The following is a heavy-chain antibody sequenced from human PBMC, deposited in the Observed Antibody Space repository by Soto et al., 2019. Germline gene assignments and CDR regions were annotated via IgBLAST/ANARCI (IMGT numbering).Heavy chain of an antibody. CDR1: GDIFTGYY. V-gene: IGHV1-2*02. Sequence: ASVKVSCKASGDIFTGYYIHWVRQAPGQGLEWMAWINPNSGGTNYAQKFQGRVTMTRDTSINTAYMDLSRLRSDDTAVYYCERARGYGGLGYWGQGTLVTVSS. CDR3: ERARGYGGLGY. CDR2: INPNSGGT. J-gene: IGHJ4*02. D-gene: IGHD4-17*01.